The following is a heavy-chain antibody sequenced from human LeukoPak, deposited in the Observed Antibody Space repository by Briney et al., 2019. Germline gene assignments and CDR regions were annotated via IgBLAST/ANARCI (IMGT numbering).Heavy chain of an antibody. D-gene: IGHD6-19*01. CDR2: ISGSGGST. CDR3: APSSGWPGYFDY. CDR1: GFTFSSYA. Sequence: PGGSLRLSCAASGFTFSSYAMSWVRQAPGKGLEWVSAISGSGGSTYYADSVKGRFTISRDNSKNTLYLQMNSLRAEDTAVYYCAPSSGWPGYFDYWGQGTLVTVSS. J-gene: IGHJ4*02. V-gene: IGHV3-23*01.